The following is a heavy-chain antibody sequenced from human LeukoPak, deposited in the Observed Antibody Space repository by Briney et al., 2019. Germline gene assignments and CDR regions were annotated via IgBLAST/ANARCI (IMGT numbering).Heavy chain of an antibody. CDR3: ARNAYYDFWSGLSTYYYYYGMDV. CDR2: INPNSGGT. Sequence: GASVKVSCKASGYTFTGYYMHWVRQAPGQGLEWMGRINPNSGGTNYAQKFQGRVTMTRDTSISTAYMELSRLRSDDTAVYYCARNAYYDFWSGLSTYYYYYGMDVWGQGTTVTVSS. J-gene: IGHJ6*02. CDR1: GYTFTGYY. D-gene: IGHD3-3*01. V-gene: IGHV1-2*06.